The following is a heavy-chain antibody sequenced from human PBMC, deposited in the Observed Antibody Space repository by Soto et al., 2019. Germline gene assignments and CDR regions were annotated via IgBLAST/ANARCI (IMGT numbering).Heavy chain of an antibody. J-gene: IGHJ4*02. CDR3: ARRYGGKFDY. CDR2: IYYSGST. D-gene: IGHD2-15*01. V-gene: IGHV4-61*01. Sequence: SETLSLTCTVSGGSISSSSYYWSWIRQPPGKGLEWIGYIYYSGSTNYNPSLKSRVTISVETSKNQFSLKLSSVTAADSAVYYCARRYGGKFDYWGQGTLVTVSS. CDR1: GGSISSSSYY.